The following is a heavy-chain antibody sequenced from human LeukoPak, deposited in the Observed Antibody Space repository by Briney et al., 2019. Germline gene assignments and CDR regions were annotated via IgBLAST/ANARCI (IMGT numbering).Heavy chain of an antibody. CDR3: ASRPIPVDIFDY. CDR1: GGSISSYY. Sequence: PSETLSLTCTVSGGSISSYYWSWIRQPPGKGLEWIGYIYYSGSTTYNPSLESRVIMSVDTSKNQLSLKLSSVTAADTAVYYCASRPIPVDIFDYWGQGTLVTVSS. CDR2: IYYSGST. J-gene: IGHJ4*02. V-gene: IGHV4-59*08. D-gene: IGHD6-19*01.